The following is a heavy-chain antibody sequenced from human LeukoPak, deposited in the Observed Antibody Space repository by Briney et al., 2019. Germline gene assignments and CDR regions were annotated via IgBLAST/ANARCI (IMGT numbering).Heavy chain of an antibody. V-gene: IGHV3-30-3*02. D-gene: IGHD3-22*01. Sequence: GRSLRLSCAASGFTFSSYAMHWVRQVPGKGLEWVAVISFDGSKYYADSVKGRFTISRGNSKNTLYLQMNSLRPEDTAVCYCAKSSYYDSSGYYREYYFDYWGQGTLVTVSS. CDR3: AKSSYYDSSGYYREYYFDY. J-gene: IGHJ4*02. CDR2: ISFDGSK. CDR1: GFTFSSYA.